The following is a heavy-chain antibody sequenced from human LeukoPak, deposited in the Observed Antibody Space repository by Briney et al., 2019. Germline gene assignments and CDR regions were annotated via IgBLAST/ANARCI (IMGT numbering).Heavy chain of an antibody. V-gene: IGHV1-8*02. D-gene: IGHD1-1*01. Sequence: ASVKVSCKASGYTFTSYDINWVRQATGQGLEWMGWMNPKSGNTGLAQKFQGRVTLSGDSFISTGYMDLSSLRSDDTAVYYCARSRAAWKQYTYYYMDVWGKGTTVTVSS. J-gene: IGHJ6*03. CDR2: MNPKSGNT. CDR3: ARSRAAWKQYTYYYMDV. CDR1: GYTFTSYD.